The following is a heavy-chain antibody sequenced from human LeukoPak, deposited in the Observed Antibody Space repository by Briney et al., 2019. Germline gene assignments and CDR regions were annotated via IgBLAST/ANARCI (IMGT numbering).Heavy chain of an antibody. CDR2: IWYDGSNK. V-gene: IGHV3-33*01. D-gene: IGHD6-19*01. CDR1: GFIFSSYG. Sequence: PGESLRLSCAASGFIFSSYGMHWVRQAPGKGLEWVAVIWYDGSNKYYADSVKGRFTISRDNSKNTLYLQVNSLRAEDTAVYYCARDELAVAKKGFLDSWGQGTLVTVPS. J-gene: IGHJ4*02. CDR3: ARDELAVAKKGFLDS.